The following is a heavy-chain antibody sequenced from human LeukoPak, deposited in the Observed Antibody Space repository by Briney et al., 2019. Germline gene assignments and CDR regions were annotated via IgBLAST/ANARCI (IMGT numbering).Heavy chain of an antibody. J-gene: IGHJ4*02. CDR3: AKHDSSGYLYYFDY. CDR1: GFTFSSYA. CDR2: ISGSGGST. V-gene: IGHV3-23*01. D-gene: IGHD3-22*01. Sequence: GGSLRLSCAASGFTFSSYAISGVLQAPGKGLEWVSAISGSGGSTQYADSVKGRFTISRDNSKNTLYLQMNSLRAEDTAVYYCAKHDSSGYLYYFDYWGQGTLVTVSS.